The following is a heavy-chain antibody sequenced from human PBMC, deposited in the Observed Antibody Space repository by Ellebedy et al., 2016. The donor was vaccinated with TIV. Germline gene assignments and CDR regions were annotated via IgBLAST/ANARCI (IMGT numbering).Heavy chain of an antibody. CDR2: ITDSGGNT. D-gene: IGHD4-23*01. J-gene: IGHJ3*01. CDR3: ARDPVGVGPAFDG. CDR1: GFTFSSHA. Sequence: GESLKISCAASGFTFSSHAMSWVRQAPGKGLEWVSSITDSGGNTYYADSVKGRFTISRDNSKDTLYLQVNSLRAEDTAIYYCARDPVGVGPAFDGWGQGTMVTVSS. V-gene: IGHV3-23*01.